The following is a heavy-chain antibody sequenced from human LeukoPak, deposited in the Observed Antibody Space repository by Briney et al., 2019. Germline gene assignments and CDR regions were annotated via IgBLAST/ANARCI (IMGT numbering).Heavy chain of an antibody. CDR1: GYTFTGYY. V-gene: IGHV1-2*02. D-gene: IGHD3-3*01. J-gene: IGHJ4*02. CDR3: ARVFSITIFGVVPTYFDY. Sequence: ASVKVSCKASGYTFTGYYMHWVRQAPGQGLEWMGWINPNSGGTNYAQKFQGRVTMTRDTSISTAYMELSRLRSDDTAVYYRARVFSITIFGVVPTYFDYWGQGTLVTVSS. CDR2: INPNSGGT.